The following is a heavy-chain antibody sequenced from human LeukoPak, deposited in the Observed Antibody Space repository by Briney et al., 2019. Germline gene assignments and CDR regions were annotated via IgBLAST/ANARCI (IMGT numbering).Heavy chain of an antibody. CDR1: GYTFTSYG. V-gene: IGHV1-18*01. J-gene: IGHJ4*02. CDR2: ISAYDGTT. D-gene: IGHD3-9*01. Sequence: ASVKVSCKASGYTFTSYGISWVRQAPGQGLEWMGWISAYDGTTNYAQNFQGRVTMSTDTSTTTAYMKLRSLRSDDTAVYHCARGDDILTGYFRGFDYWGQGTLVTVSS. CDR3: ARGDDILTGYFRGFDY.